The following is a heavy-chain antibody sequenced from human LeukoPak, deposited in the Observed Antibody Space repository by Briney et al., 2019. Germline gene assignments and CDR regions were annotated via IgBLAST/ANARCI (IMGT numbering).Heavy chain of an antibody. CDR2: IKQDGSEK. J-gene: IGHJ6*03. CDR1: GFTFSSYW. V-gene: IGHV3-7*01. D-gene: IGHD3-3*01. Sequence: GGSLRLSCAASGFTFSSYWMSWVRQAPGKGLEWVANIKQDGSEKYYVDSVKGRFTISRDNAKNSLYLQMNSLRAEDTAVYYCARVGDFWSGFSRYYMDVWGKGTTVTVSS. CDR3: ARVGDFWSGFSRYYMDV.